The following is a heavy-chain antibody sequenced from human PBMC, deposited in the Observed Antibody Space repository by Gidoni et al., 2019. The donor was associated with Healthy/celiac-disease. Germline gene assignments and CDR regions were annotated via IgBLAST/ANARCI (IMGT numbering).Heavy chain of an antibody. CDR2: ISVSGGST. CDR1: GFTFSSYA. V-gene: IGHV3-23*04. CDR3: AKDSSTMIVVARFGY. Sequence: EVQLVESGGGLVQPGGSLRLSCAASGFTFSSYALSWVRQAPGKGLEWVSAISVSGGSTYYADSVKCRFTISRDNSKNTLYLQMNSLRAEDTAVYYCAKDSSTMIVVARFGYWGQGTLVTVSS. D-gene: IGHD3-22*01. J-gene: IGHJ4*02.